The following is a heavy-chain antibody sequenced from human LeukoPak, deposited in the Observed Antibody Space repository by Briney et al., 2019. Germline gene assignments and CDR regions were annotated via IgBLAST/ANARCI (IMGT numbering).Heavy chain of an antibody. J-gene: IGHJ4*02. V-gene: IGHV1-18*01. CDR1: GYTFTSYG. Sequence: ASVKVSCKASGYTFTSYGISWVRQAPGQGLEWMGWISAYNGNTNYAQKLQGRVTMTTDTSTSTAYMELRSLRSDDTAVYYCARDGARYCSGGSCYFDDYWGQGTLVNVSS. D-gene: IGHD2-15*01. CDR3: ARDGARYCSGGSCYFDDY. CDR2: ISAYNGNT.